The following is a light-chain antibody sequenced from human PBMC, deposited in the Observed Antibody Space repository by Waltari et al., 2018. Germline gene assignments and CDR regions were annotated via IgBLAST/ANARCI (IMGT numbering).Light chain of an antibody. V-gene: IGKV1-16*01. Sequence: QMTQSPSSLSASVGDRVTITCRASHAINNYLAWFQQKPGKAPKPLIFGAFNLHSGVPSRFSGTASGTDFILTISSLQTEDFATYYCQQYSRNPPTFGQGTRLDIK. J-gene: IGKJ5*01. CDR2: GAF. CDR3: QQYSRNPPT. CDR1: HAINNY.